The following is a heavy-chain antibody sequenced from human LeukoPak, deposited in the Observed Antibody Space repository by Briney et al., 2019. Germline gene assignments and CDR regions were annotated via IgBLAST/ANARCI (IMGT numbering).Heavy chain of an antibody. V-gene: IGHV1-18*01. Sequence: ASVKVSCKASGYTFTSYGISWVRQAPGQGLEWMGWISAYNGNTNYAQKLQGRVTMTTDTSTSTAYMELSSLRSEDTAVYYCARLDEYSSSSRYYGMDVWGQGTTVTVSS. CDR3: ARLDEYSSSSRYYGMDV. D-gene: IGHD6-6*01. CDR1: GYTFTSYG. J-gene: IGHJ6*02. CDR2: ISAYNGNT.